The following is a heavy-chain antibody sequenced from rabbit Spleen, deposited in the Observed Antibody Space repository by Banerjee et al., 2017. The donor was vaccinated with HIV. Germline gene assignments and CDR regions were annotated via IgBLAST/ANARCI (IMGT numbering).Heavy chain of an antibody. D-gene: IGHD1-1*01. Sequence: EQLEESGGGLVKPEGSLTLTCKASGVSLNDKDVMCWVRQAPGKGLEWIACINIVTGKSVYASWAKGRFTMSRTSSTTVTLQMTSLTAADTATYFCARDTSSSFSSYGMDLWGPGTLAPS. V-gene: IGHV1S45*01. CDR3: ARDTSSSFSSYGMDL. CDR2: INIVTGKS. CDR1: GVSLNDKDV. J-gene: IGHJ6*01.